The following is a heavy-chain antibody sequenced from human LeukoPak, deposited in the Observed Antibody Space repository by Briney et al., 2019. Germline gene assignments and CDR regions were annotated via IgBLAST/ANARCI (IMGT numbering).Heavy chain of an antibody. CDR3: VRWGAGMTTVTTTDY. J-gene: IGHJ4*02. Sequence: ASVKVSCKASGYTFTSYGITWVRQAPGQGLEWMGWISVYNGNTNYAQKLQGRVTMTTDTSTSTAYMELRSLRSDDTAVYYCVRWGAGMTTVTTTDYWGQGTLVTVSS. CDR2: ISVYNGNT. CDR1: GYTFTSYG. D-gene: IGHD4-17*01. V-gene: IGHV1-18*01.